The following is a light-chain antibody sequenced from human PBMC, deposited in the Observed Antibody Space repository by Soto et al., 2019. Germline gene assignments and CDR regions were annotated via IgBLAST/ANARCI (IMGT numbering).Light chain of an antibody. CDR1: SSNIGTNS. J-gene: IGLJ3*02. V-gene: IGLV1-44*01. Sequence: QSVLPQPHSASGTPGQRVSISCSGSSSNIGTNSINWYHHLPGAAPKLVLYTNNQRPLGVPDRFSGSKSGTSASLAISGLQSEDEADYYWASWDDSLNGPVFGGGTKHTVL. CDR3: ASWDDSLNGPV. CDR2: TNN.